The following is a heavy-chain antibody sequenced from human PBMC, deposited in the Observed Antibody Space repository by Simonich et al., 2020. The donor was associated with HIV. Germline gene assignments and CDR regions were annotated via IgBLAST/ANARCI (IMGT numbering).Heavy chain of an antibody. CDR3: ARNTATRGSNWYFDL. CDR1: GYSISSGYY. J-gene: IGHJ2*01. D-gene: IGHD3-16*01. Sequence: QVQLQESGPGLVKPSETLSLTCAVSGYSISSGYYWGWIRQPPGKGREWIGSIYHSGSTYYNPSLKSRVTISVDTSKNQFSLKLSSVTAADTAVYYCARNTATRGSNWYFDLWGRGTLVTVSS. CDR2: IYHSGST. V-gene: IGHV4-38-2*01.